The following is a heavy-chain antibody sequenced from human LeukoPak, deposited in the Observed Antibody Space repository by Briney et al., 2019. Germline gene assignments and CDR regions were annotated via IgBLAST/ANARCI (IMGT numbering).Heavy chain of an antibody. CDR1: CGSISSGTYY. CDR2: IYTSGST. J-gene: IGHJ5*02. V-gene: IGHV4-61*02. Sequence: SETLSLTCTVSCGSISSGTYYWSWIRQPAGKGLEWIGRIYTSGSTNYNPSLKSRVTISVDRTKNQFSLKLSSVTAADTAVYYCARGVHYCSSTSCYRYNWFDPWGQGTLVTVSS. CDR3: ARGVHYCSSTSCYRYNWFDP. D-gene: IGHD2-2*02.